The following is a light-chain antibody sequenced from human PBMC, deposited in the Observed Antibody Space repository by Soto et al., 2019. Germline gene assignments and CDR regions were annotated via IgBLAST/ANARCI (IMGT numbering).Light chain of an antibody. CDR1: QSISSW. Sequence: IQMTQYTSTLSASVGDRVTITCRASQSISSWLAWYQQKPGKAPKLLIYDASSLESGVPSRFSGSGSGTEFTLTISSLQPDDFATYYCQQYNIYSGTFGQGTKVAIK. J-gene: IGKJ1*01. CDR2: DAS. V-gene: IGKV1-5*01. CDR3: QQYNIYSGT.